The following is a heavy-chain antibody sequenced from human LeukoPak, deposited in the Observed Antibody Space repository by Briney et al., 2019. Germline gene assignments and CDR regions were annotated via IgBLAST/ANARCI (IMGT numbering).Heavy chain of an antibody. CDR1: GGSISSYY. CDR3: ARVSLEWLLSPSYYYMDV. Sequence: SETLSLTCTVSGGSISSYYWSWIRQPPGKGLEWTGYIYYSGSTNYNPSLKSRVTISVDTSKNQFSLKLSSVTAADTAVYYCARVSLEWLLSPSYYYMDVWGKGTTVTVSS. D-gene: IGHD3-3*01. V-gene: IGHV4-59*01. J-gene: IGHJ6*03. CDR2: IYYSGST.